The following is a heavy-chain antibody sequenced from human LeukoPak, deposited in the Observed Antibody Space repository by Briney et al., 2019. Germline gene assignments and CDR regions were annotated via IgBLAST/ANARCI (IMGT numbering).Heavy chain of an antibody. Sequence: GGSLRLSCAASGFTFSSYRMNWVRQAPGKGLEWVSYISSSSSTIYYADSVKGRFTISRDNAKNSLYLQMNSLRAEDTAVYYCARGGYDILTGIFDYWGQGTLVTVSS. J-gene: IGHJ4*02. D-gene: IGHD3-9*01. CDR2: ISSSSSTI. CDR1: GFTFSSYR. V-gene: IGHV3-48*01. CDR3: ARGGYDILTGIFDY.